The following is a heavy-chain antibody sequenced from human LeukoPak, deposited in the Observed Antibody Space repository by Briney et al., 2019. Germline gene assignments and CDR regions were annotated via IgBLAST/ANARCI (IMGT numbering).Heavy chain of an antibody. V-gene: IGHV3-30-3*01. CDR1: GVTFSSYA. J-gene: IGHJ4*02. Sequence: PGGSLRLSCAASGVTFSSYAMHWVRQAPGKGLEWVAVISYDGSNEDYADSVQGRFTISRDNAKNTLELQMNSLRGEDTAVYYCARGGIFRLTDVDYWGQGSLVSVCS. CDR2: ISYDGSNE. CDR3: ARGGIFRLTDVDY. D-gene: IGHD3-9*01.